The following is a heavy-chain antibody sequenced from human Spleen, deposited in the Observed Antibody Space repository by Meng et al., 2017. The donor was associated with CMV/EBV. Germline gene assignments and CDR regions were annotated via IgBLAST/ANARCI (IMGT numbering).Heavy chain of an antibody. J-gene: IGHJ6*02. CDR1: GFTLSSYS. CDR3: ARDRTIFGVADYYHYGMDV. Sequence: GESLKISCAASGFTLSSYSMNWVRQTPGKGLEWVSSISSSTSYISYADSVKGRFTISRDNAKNSLYLQVNSLRAEDTAVYYCARDRTIFGVADYYHYGMDVWGQGTLVTVSS. V-gene: IGHV3-21*01. D-gene: IGHD3-3*01. CDR2: ISSSTSYI.